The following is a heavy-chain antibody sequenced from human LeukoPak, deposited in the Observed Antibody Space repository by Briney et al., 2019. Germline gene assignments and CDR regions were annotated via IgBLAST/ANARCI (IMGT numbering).Heavy chain of an antibody. V-gene: IGHV1-18*01. CDR2: ISTYNGNT. CDR1: GYTFTSYG. J-gene: IGHJ6*03. Sequence: ASVKVSCKASGYTFTSYGSSWVRQAPGQGLEWMGWISTYNGNTNYAQKLQGRVTMTTDTSTSIAYMELRSLRSDDTAVYYCAREASPFYYYYMDVWGKGTTVTVSS. D-gene: IGHD2-21*01. CDR3: AREASPFYYYYMDV.